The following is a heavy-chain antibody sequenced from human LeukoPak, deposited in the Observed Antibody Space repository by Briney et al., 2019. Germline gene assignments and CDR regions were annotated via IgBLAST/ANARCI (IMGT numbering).Heavy chain of an antibody. CDR1: GVTFSSYA. J-gene: IGHJ3*01. CDR3: ARDWTFTRFSGSHPCAFDV. CDR2: ISYGGSNN. V-gene: IGHV3-30-3*01. Sequence: GGTLRLSCAVSGVTFSSYAMHWVRQAPGKGLEWVAVISYGGSNNYYAESEKGRFTISRDNSKNTLYLQMNSLRAEDTAVYYCARDWTFTRFSGSHPCAFDVWGQGTMVTVSS. D-gene: IGHD3-10*01.